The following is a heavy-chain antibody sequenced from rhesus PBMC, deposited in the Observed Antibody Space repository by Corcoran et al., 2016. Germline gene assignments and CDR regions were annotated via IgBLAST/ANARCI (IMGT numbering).Heavy chain of an antibody. V-gene: IGHV4-76*01. Sequence: QVQLQESGPGLVKPSETLSLPCAVSGGSIRGGYAWSWVHQPPGKGLEWIGFIDGSSGSTNYNPSLKNRVTISKDTSKNQFSLKLSSVTAADTAVYYCARRGTAVSDRFDVWGPGVLVTVSS. CDR3: ARRGTAVSDRFDV. CDR2: IDGSSGST. CDR1: GGSIRGGYA. D-gene: IGHD1-20*01. J-gene: IGHJ5-1*01.